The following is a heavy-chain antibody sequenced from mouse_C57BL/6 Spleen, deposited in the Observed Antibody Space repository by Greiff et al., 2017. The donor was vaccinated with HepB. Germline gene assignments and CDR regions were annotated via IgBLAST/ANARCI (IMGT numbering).Heavy chain of an antibody. V-gene: IGHV1-69*01. J-gene: IGHJ2*01. Sequence: QVQLQQPGAELVMPGASVKLSCKASGYTFTSYWMHWVKQRPGQGLEWIGEIDPSDSYTNYNQKFKGKSTLTVDKSSSTAYMQLSSLTSDDAAVYYCARGGHYDYWGQGTTLTVSS. CDR1: GYTFTSYW. D-gene: IGHD2-1*01. CDR3: ARGGHYDY. CDR2: IDPSDSYT.